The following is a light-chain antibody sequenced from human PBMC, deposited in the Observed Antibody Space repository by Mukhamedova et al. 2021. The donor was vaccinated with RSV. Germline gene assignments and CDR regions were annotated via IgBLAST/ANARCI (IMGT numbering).Light chain of an antibody. CDR3: SSYTISSTYV. J-gene: IGLJ1*01. V-gene: IGLV2-14*01. CDR1: SSDVGGYNY. CDR2: EVN. Sequence: TISCTGTSSDVGGYNYVSWYQQHPGKAPKLMIYEVNNRPSGVSNRFSGSKSGNTASLTISGLQAEDEADYYCSSYTISSTYVFGT.